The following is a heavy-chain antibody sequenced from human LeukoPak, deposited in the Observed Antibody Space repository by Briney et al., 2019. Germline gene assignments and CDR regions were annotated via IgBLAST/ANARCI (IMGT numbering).Heavy chain of an antibody. CDR3: AKEKKSGGWPIDN. J-gene: IGHJ4*02. CDR1: GFTFSSYA. CDR2: IGHGGIHT. Sequence: GGSLRLSCAASGFTFSSYAMSWVRQAPGEGLEWVSGIGHGGIHTYYADSVKGRFIISRDDSKNTLYLQMNSLRADDTAVYHCAKEKKSGGWPIDNWGQGALVTVSS. V-gene: IGHV3-23*01. D-gene: IGHD2-15*01.